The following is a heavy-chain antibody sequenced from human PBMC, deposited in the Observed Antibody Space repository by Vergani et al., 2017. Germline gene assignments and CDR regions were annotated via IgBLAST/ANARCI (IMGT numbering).Heavy chain of an antibody. D-gene: IGHD4-23*01. CDR2: IRSKTYGATT. CDR1: GFIFSTYA. Sequence: EVQLLESGGGLVQPGGSLRLSCAASGFIFSTYAMSWVRQAPGKGLEWIGFIRSKTYGATTEYAASVRGRFTISRDDSKGIAYLQMSSLKKEDTAVYRCAVEIYDYGGSRDFDYWGQGTLVTVSS. CDR3: AVEIYDYGGSRDFDY. V-gene: IGHV3-49*04. J-gene: IGHJ4*02.